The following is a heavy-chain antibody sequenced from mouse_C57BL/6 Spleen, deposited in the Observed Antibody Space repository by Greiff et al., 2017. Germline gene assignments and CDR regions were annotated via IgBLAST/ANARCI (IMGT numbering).Heavy chain of an antibody. D-gene: IGHD2-3*01. V-gene: IGHV5-16*01. Sequence: EVQVVESEGGLVQPGSSMKLSCTASGFTFSDYYMAWVRQVPEKGLEWVANINYDGSSTYYLDSLKSRFIISRDNAKNILYLQMSSLKSEDTATYYCASDDAHGWFAYWGQGTLVTVSA. CDR3: ASDDAHGWFAY. J-gene: IGHJ3*01. CDR2: INYDGSST. CDR1: GFTFSDYY.